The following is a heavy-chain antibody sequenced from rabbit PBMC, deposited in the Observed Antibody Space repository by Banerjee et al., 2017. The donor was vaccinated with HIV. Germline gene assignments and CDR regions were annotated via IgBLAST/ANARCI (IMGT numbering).Heavy chain of an antibody. J-gene: IGHJ4*01. CDR3: AKWGGGWSVNL. CDR2: IGTGSGNS. V-gene: IGHV1S45*01. CDR1: GFSFSGGDF. Sequence: QEQLVESGGGLVKPGASLTLTCKASGFSFSGGDFMSWVRQAPGKGLEWIGCIGTGSGNSYYASWAKGRFTISKTSSTTVTLQVTSLTAADTATYFCAKWGGGWSVNLWGQGTLVTVS. D-gene: IGHD3-1*01.